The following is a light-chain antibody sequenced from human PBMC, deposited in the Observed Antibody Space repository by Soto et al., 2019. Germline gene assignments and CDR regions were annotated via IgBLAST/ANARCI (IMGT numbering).Light chain of an antibody. CDR3: QSYESRPSASVL. CDR1: TSNIGAGYA. CDR2: GTT. Sequence: QSVLTQPPSVSGAPGQRVTISCTGNTSNIGAGYAVHWYKQLPGTAPKLLIFGTTNRPAGVPERFSGSRSGSSASLAITGLQAEDEADYFCQSYESRPSASVLFGGGTKVTVL. J-gene: IGLJ3*02. V-gene: IGLV1-40*01.